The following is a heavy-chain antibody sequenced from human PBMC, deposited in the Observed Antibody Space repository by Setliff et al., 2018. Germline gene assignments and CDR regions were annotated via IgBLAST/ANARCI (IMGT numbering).Heavy chain of an antibody. V-gene: IGHV4-4*02. D-gene: IGHD3-3*01. Sequence: PSETLSLTCAVYGGSISSSNWWGWVRQPPGKGLEWIGEIYHSGSTDYNPSLKSRVTISVDKSKNQFSLKLSSVTAADTAVYYCARERITIFGVVIHFDYWGQGTLVTVSS. J-gene: IGHJ4*02. CDR1: GGSISSSNW. CDR2: IYHSGST. CDR3: ARERITIFGVVIHFDY.